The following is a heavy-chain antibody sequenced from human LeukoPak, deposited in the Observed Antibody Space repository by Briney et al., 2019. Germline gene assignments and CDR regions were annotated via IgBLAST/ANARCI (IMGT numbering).Heavy chain of an antibody. CDR1: GGSFSGYY. V-gene: IGHV4-34*01. D-gene: IGHD5-24*01. CDR2: INHSGST. CDR3: ARGRRDGYRYYYYGMDV. J-gene: IGHJ6*02. Sequence: SETLSLTCAVYGGSFSGYYWSWIRQPPGKGLEWIGEINHSGSTNYNPSLKSRVTISVDTSKNQFSLKLSSVTAADTAVYYCARGRRDGYRYYYYGMDVWGQGITVTVSS.